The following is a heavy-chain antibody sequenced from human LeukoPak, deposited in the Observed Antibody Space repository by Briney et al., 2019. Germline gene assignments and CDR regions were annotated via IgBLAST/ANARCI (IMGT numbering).Heavy chain of an antibody. CDR3: AREATYYDSSGYYLHY. Sequence: GGSLRLSCVASGITFRSYGMHWVRQAPGKGLEWVAVISYDGNDKYYGNSVKGRFTISKDNSKNTVYLQMNNLRAEDTAVYYCAREATYYDSSGYYLHYWGQGTLVTVSS. CDR1: GITFRSYG. V-gene: IGHV3-30*03. J-gene: IGHJ4*02. CDR2: ISYDGNDK. D-gene: IGHD3-22*01.